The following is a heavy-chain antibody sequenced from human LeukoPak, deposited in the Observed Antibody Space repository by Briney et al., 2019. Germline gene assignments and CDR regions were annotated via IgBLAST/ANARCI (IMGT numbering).Heavy chain of an antibody. Sequence: PSETLSLTCTVSGDSVSNNNHYWGWIRQPPEKGLEWIGYLYYSGNTNYNPSLKSRVTISEDTSKNQFSLNLNSVTAADTAVYYCARVSSDAFDIWGQGTLVIISS. CDR2: LYYSGNT. D-gene: IGHD6-6*01. V-gene: IGHV4-61*01. CDR1: GDSVSNNNHY. CDR3: ARVSSDAFDI. J-gene: IGHJ3*02.